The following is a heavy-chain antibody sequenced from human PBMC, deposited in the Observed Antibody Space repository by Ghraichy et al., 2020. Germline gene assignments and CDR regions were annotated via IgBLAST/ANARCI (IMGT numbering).Heavy chain of an antibody. CDR2: IYYSGST. Sequence: GSLRLSCTVSGGSISSYYWSWIRQPPGKGLEWIGYIYYSGSTNYNPSLKSRVTISVDTSKNQFSLKLSSVTAADTAVYYCARAERFLEWSYYYYYMDVWGKGTTVTVSS. D-gene: IGHD3-3*01. J-gene: IGHJ6*03. V-gene: IGHV4-59*01. CDR1: GGSISSYY. CDR3: ARAERFLEWSYYYYYMDV.